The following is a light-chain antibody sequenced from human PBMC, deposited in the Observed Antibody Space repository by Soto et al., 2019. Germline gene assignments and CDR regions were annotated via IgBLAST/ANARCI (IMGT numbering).Light chain of an antibody. Sequence: EFVLTQSPGTLSLSPGERATLSCRASQTVRNNYLAWYQQKPGQAPRLLIYDASSRATGIPDRFSGGGSGTDLTLTISRLEPEDFGVYYCQQYHNSILMFGQGTKVDI. CDR2: DAS. CDR1: QTVRNNY. V-gene: IGKV3-20*01. CDR3: QQYHNSILM. J-gene: IGKJ1*01.